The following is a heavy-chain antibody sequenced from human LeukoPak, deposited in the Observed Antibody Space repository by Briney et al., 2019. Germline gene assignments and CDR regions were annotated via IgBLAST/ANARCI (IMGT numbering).Heavy chain of an antibody. Sequence: GGSLRLSCAASGFTFSTYSMNWVRQAPGKGLEWVSSISRTSNYVQYADSVKGRFTISRDNSKNTLYLQMNSLRAEDTAVYYCAKGKQWLVQDYWGQGTLVTVSS. J-gene: IGHJ4*02. CDR1: GFTFSTYS. D-gene: IGHD6-19*01. CDR2: ISRTSNYV. CDR3: AKGKQWLVQDY. V-gene: IGHV3-21*04.